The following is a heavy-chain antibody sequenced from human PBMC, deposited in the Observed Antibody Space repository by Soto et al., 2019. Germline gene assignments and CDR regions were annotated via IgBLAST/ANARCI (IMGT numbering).Heavy chain of an antibody. V-gene: IGHV4-30-4*08. D-gene: IGHD6-13*01. CDR3: VRDVGIAASGTSGNDYFYGIAV. Sequence: RLEESGPGLVKPAQTLSLSCNVTGHSISNIDSFWTWIRQPPGKGLEWLGFISNFGTTNYKPSLKSRLTIPLDRSKNQISLELTSVTAADTAVYYCVRDVGIAASGTSGNDYFYGIAVWGQGTTVIVSS. J-gene: IGHJ6*02. CDR1: GHSISNIDSF. CDR2: ISNFGTT.